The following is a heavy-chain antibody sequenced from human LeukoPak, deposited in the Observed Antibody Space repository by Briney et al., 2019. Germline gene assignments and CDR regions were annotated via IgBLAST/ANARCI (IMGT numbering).Heavy chain of an antibody. J-gene: IGHJ4*02. Sequence: GGSLRLSCAASGFTFSKYWMHWVRQAPGKGLVWVSRIYIDGTGIVYAGSVKGRFIISRDNAKNTLYLQMNSLKTEDTAVYYCTTALADPYYYDSSGYPIIGYWGQGTLVTVSS. D-gene: IGHD3-22*01. CDR1: GFTFSKYW. V-gene: IGHV3-74*01. CDR3: TTALADPYYYDSSGYPIIGY. CDR2: IYIDGTGI.